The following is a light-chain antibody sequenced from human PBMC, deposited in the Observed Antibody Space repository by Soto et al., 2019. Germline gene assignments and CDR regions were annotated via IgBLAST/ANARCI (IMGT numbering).Light chain of an antibody. CDR2: EVS. CDR3: TSFTTTTTLDV. V-gene: IGLV2-14*01. CDR1: SSDVGRSNY. Sequence: QSALTQPASVSGSPGQSVTISCTGTSSDVGRSNYVSWYQQHPNNAPKLIIFEVSHRPTGVSNRFSGSKSGHTASLTISGLQSEDEADYFCTSFTTTTTLDVFGTGTKVTV. J-gene: IGLJ1*01.